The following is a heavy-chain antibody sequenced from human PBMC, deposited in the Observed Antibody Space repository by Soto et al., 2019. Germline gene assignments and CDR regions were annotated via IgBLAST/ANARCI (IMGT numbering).Heavy chain of an antibody. D-gene: IGHD2-8*01. Sequence: GGSLRLSCAASGFTFSSYAMSWVRQAPGKGLEWVSAISGSGGSTYYADSVKGRFTISRDNSKNTLYLQMNSLRAEDTAVYYCAKQPLIVLMVYAILGDYYFDYWGQGTLVTVSS. CDR1: GFTFSSYA. CDR2: ISGSGGST. V-gene: IGHV3-23*01. J-gene: IGHJ4*02. CDR3: AKQPLIVLMVYAILGDYYFDY.